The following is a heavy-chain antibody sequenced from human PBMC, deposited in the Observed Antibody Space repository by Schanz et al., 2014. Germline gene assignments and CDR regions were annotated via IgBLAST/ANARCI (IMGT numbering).Heavy chain of an antibody. Sequence: EVQLVESGGGLAQPGGSLRLSCAASGITFSGYSMNWVRQAPGKGLEWIAYIGYSGVPIYYANSVKGRFTVSRDNAKNSVHLQMNGLRAEDTAVYYCARSGVDVWGQGTTVTVSS. D-gene: IGHD3-10*01. CDR3: ARSGVDV. CDR2: IGYSGVPI. J-gene: IGHJ6*02. V-gene: IGHV3-48*04. CDR1: GITFSGYS.